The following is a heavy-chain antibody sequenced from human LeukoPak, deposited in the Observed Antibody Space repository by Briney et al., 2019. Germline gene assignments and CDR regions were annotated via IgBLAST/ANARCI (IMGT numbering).Heavy chain of an antibody. CDR2: IRYDGSNQ. Sequence: GSLRLFCSASGINFSTYCLPWVRQASSQGLGGVALIRYDGSNQYYADTVKGRFTISRDNSKNTLYLQMNSLRAEDTAVYSCARDLTLSYPSLDYWGQGTLVTVSS. V-gene: IGHV3-30*02. CDR3: ARDLTLSYPSLDY. CDR1: GINFSTYC. D-gene: IGHD3-9*01. J-gene: IGHJ4*02.